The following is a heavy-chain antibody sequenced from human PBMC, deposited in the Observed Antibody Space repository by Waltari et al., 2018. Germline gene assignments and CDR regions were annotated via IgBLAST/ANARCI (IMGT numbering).Heavy chain of an antibody. V-gene: IGHV4-34*01. CDR3: ARPLPVGGYYWDL. D-gene: IGHD3-22*01. CDR2: IKHTGNT. J-gene: IGHJ5*02. Sequence: QVQLQLWGAGLLKPSETLSLTCAVYGGSLSDYYWTWIRQPPGMGLEWIGEIKHTGNTNYNPSLKSRVTLSIDTSKSQISLNLRSVTAADTAVYYCARPLPVGGYYWDLWAQGTLVTVSS. CDR1: GGSLSDYY.